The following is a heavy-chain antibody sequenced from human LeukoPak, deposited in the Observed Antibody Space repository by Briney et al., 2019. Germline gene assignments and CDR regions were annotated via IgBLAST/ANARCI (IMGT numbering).Heavy chain of an antibody. CDR2: IIPILGIA. CDR1: GGTFSSYA. D-gene: IGHD1/OR15-1a*01. J-gene: IGHJ3*02. Sequence: ASVKVSCKASGGTFSSYAISWVRQAPGQGLEWMGRIIPILGIANYAQKFQGRVTITADKSTSTAYMELSSLRSEDTAVYYCAKQAEGNAFDIWGQGTMVTVSS. CDR3: AKQAEGNAFDI. V-gene: IGHV1-69*04.